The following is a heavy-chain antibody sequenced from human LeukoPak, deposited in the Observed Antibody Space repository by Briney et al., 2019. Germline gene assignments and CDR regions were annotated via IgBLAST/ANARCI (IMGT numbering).Heavy chain of an antibody. D-gene: IGHD1-14*01. CDR3: ARDHSSSYKDWFDP. CDR2: IYYSGST. Sequence: PSETLSLTCTVSGGSISSYYWSWIRQPPGKGLEWIGYIYYSGSTNYNPSLKSRVTISVDTSKNQFSLKLGSVTAADTAVYYCARDHSSSYKDWFDPWGQGTLVTVSS. J-gene: IGHJ5*02. CDR1: GGSISSYY. V-gene: IGHV4-59*01.